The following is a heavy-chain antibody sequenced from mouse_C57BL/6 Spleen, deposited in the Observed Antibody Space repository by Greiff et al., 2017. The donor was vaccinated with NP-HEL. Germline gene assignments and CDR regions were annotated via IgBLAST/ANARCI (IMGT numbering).Heavy chain of an antibody. CDR3: ARYGGTAHVDY. V-gene: IGHV7-3*01. D-gene: IGHD4-1*01. CDR2: IRNKANGYTT. CDR1: GFTFTDYY. Sequence: EVKLVESGGGLVQPGGSLSLSCAASGFTFTDYYMSWVRQPPGKALEWLGFIRNKANGYTTEYSASVKGRFTISRDNSQSILYLQMNALGAEDSAPYYCARYGGTAHVDYWGQGTTLTVSS. J-gene: IGHJ2*01.